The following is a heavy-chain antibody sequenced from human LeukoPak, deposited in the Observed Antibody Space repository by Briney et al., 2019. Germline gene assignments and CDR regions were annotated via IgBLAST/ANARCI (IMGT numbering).Heavy chain of an antibody. Sequence: SETLPLTCAVYGGSFSGYYWSWIRQPPGKGLEWIGEINHSGSTNYNPSLKSRVTISVDTSKNQFSLKLSSVTAADTAVYYCARGLNGGYWGQGTLVTVSS. V-gene: IGHV4-34*01. D-gene: IGHD1-1*01. CDR2: INHSGST. CDR3: ARGLNGGY. J-gene: IGHJ4*02. CDR1: GGSFSGYY.